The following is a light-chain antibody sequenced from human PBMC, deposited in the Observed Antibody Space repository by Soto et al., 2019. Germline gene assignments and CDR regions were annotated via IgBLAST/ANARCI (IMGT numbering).Light chain of an antibody. CDR1: QPISRW. Sequence: DIQMTQSPSTVSASVGDRVTITCRASQPISRWLAWYQQKPGKAPKLLIYEASTLEIGVSSRFSGSGSGTEFTLTISSLQHDDFATYFCQQCKGYPYTFGQGTKLEI. V-gene: IGKV1-5*03. CDR3: QQCKGYPYT. J-gene: IGKJ2*01. CDR2: EAS.